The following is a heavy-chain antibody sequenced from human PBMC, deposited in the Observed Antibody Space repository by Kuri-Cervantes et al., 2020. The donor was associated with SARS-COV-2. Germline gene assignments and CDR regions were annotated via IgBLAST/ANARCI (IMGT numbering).Heavy chain of an antibody. CDR1: GFTFSSYA. CDR3: ARSDGLDY. J-gene: IGHJ4*02. CDR2: ISGSGDSR. D-gene: IGHD2-21*02. Sequence: LSLTCGASGFTFSSYAMNWVRQAPGKGLEWVSAISGSGDSRYYADSMKGRFTISRDNAKNSLYLQMSSLRAEDTAVYYCARSDGLDYWGQGTLVTVSS. V-gene: IGHV3-23*01.